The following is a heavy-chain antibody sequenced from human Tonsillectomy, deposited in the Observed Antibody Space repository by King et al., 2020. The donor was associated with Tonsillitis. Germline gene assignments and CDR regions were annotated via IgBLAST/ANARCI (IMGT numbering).Heavy chain of an antibody. Sequence: VQLVESGGGLVQPGGSLRLSCTASGFNFGNYAWNWVRQAPGKGLEWVSSISVTENTYYADSVKGRFTISRDNSKNTLYLLMNSLRADDTAVYYCAKELRYFGGYFQHWGQGTLATVSS. CDR1: GFNFGNYA. D-gene: IGHD3-9*01. V-gene: IGHV3-23*04. CDR2: ISVTENT. CDR3: AKELRYFGGYFQH. J-gene: IGHJ1*01.